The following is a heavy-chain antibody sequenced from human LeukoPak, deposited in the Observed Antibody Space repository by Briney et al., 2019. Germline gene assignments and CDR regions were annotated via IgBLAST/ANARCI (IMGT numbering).Heavy chain of an antibody. D-gene: IGHD3-22*01. V-gene: IGHV1-2*06. J-gene: IGHJ4*02. CDR3: ARERNSGYYFFDY. CDR2: INPNSGAT. Sequence: ASVKVSCKASGYTFTGYYMHWVRQAPGQGLEWMGRINPNSGATTYAQKFQGRVIVTRDTSTSTFYMELSSLRSEDTAVYYCARERNSGYYFFDYWGQGTLVTVSS. CDR1: GYTFTGYY.